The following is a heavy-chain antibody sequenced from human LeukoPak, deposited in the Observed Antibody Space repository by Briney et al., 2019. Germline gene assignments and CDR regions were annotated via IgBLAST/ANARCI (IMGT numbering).Heavy chain of an antibody. CDR2: LFHIGAT. V-gene: IGHV4-4*02. J-gene: IGHJ3*02. CDR1: GDSVTTNNW. Sequence: PSETLSLTCTVSGDSVTTNNWWTWVRQPPGKGLEWIGDLFHIGATNSNPSLKSRLTISVDKSKNQFSLKLTSVTAADTAVYYCARNLRGTPMAGDGAFDIWGQGTVVTVSS. D-gene: IGHD3-10*02. CDR3: ARNLRGTPMAGDGAFDI.